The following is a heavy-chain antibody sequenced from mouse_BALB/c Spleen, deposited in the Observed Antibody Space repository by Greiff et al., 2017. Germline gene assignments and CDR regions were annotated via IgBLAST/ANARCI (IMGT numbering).Heavy chain of an antibody. J-gene: IGHJ2*01. D-gene: IGHD2-5*01. CDR1: GYTFTSYW. Sequence: QVQLQQPGAELVRPGASVKLSCKASGYTFTSYWINWVKQRPGQGLEWIGNIYPSDSYTNYNQKFKDKATLTVDKSSSTAYMQLSSPTSEDSAVYYCTRGSKGDYFDDWGQGTTLTVSS. V-gene: IGHV1-69*02. CDR3: TRGSKGDYFDD. CDR2: IYPSDSYT.